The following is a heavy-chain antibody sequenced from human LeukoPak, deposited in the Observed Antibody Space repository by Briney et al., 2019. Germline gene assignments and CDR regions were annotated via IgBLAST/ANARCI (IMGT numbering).Heavy chain of an antibody. V-gene: IGHV4-34*01. D-gene: IGHD5-18*01. J-gene: IGHJ4*02. Sequence: PSETLSLTCTVSGGSISGYYWSWIRQPPGKGLEWIGEINHSGGTNYNPSLKSRVTISVDTSKNQFSLKLSSVTAADTAVYYCATCGYSYGSPFDYWGQGTLVTVSS. CDR2: INHSGGT. CDR3: ATCGYSYGSPFDY. CDR1: GGSISGYY.